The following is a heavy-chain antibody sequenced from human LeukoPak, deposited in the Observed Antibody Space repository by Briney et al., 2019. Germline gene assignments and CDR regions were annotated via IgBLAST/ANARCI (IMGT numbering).Heavy chain of an antibody. D-gene: IGHD1-14*01. J-gene: IGHJ4*02. CDR1: GFTFNNHD. CDR2: ISYDGRNK. V-gene: IGHV3-30*03. CDR3: ARDLTNYFDY. Sequence: GRSLRLSCAASGFTFNNHDMHWVRQAPGKGLEWVAGISYDGRNKYYADSVKGRFTISRDNSKNTLNLQMNSLRTEDTAVYYCARDLTNYFDYWGQGTLVTVSS.